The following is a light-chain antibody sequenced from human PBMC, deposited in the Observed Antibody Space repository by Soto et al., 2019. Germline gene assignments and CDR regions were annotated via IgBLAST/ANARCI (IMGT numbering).Light chain of an antibody. Sequence: EIVLTQSPGTLSLSPGERATLSCRASQSVSSSYLAWYQQKPGQAPRLLIYGASSRATGIPDRFSGSGSGTDFTLTISRLEPEDFAVYYCQQYGRTFGPGTKVIS. V-gene: IGKV3-20*01. CDR2: GAS. CDR3: QQYGRT. J-gene: IGKJ3*01. CDR1: QSVSSSY.